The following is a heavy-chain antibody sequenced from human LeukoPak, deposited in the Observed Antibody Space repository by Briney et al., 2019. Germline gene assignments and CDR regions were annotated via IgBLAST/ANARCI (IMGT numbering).Heavy chain of an antibody. Sequence: GGSLRLSCAASGFTFSNYWMTWVRQAPGKGLEWVASIKQDGSEKYYVDSVKGRFTISRDNAKNSLYLQMNSLRAEDTAVYYCARRTDSSSGWDPWGQGTLVTVSS. CDR1: GFTFSNYW. D-gene: IGHD6-19*01. CDR2: IKQDGSEK. V-gene: IGHV3-7*01. CDR3: ARRTDSSSGWDP. J-gene: IGHJ5*02.